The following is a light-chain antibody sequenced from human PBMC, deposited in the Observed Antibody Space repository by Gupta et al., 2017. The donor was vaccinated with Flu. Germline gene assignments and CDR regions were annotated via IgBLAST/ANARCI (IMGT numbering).Light chain of an antibody. CDR3: QQYYSTLPFT. CDR1: QSVLYSSNNKNY. V-gene: IGKV4-1*01. J-gene: IGKJ4*01. Sequence: KSSQSVLYSSNNKNYLAWYQQKPGQPPKVLIYWASTRESGVPDRFSGSGSGTDFTLTISSLQAEDVAVYYCQQYYSTLPFTFGGGTKVEIK. CDR2: WAS.